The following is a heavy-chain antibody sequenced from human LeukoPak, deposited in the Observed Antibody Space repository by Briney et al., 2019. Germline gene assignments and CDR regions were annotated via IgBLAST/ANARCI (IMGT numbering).Heavy chain of an antibody. CDR2: ISYDGSNK. D-gene: IGHD3-16*01. CDR1: GFTLSSSA. V-gene: IGHV3-30*04. CDR3: AKRWGDDTYYFDF. J-gene: IGHJ4*02. Sequence: PGGSLRLSCAASGFTLSSSAMHWVRQAPGKGLEWVAVISYDGSNKYYADSVKGRFTISRDKSKNTLYLQMNSLRAEDTAVYYCAKRWGDDTYYFDFWGQGNLVTVSS.